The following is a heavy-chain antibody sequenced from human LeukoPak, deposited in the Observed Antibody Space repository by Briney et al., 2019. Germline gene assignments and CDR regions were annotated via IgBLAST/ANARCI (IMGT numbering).Heavy chain of an antibody. CDR2: ISAYNGNT. CDR1: GYTLTSYG. Sequence: VASVKVSCTASGYTLTSYGISWVRQAPGQGLEWMGWISAYNGNTNYAQKLQGRVTMTTDTSTSTAYMELRSLRSDDTAVYYCARVFATGWEFDLWGRGTLVTVSS. CDR3: ARVFATGWEFDL. V-gene: IGHV1-18*01. D-gene: IGHD2-15*01. J-gene: IGHJ2*01.